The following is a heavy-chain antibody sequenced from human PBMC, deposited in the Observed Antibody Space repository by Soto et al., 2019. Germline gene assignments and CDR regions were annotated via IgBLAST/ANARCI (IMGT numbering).Heavy chain of an antibody. J-gene: IGHJ3*02. Sequence: PSETLSLTCTVSGASISSYFWTWGRQSPGKGLQWIGYVHYSGNTNYNPSLSSRVTMSVDTSKNQFSLRLTSVTAANTAVYYCARMNQLAPKRNAFDIWGQGTMVTVSS. CDR2: VHYSGNT. CDR1: GASISSYF. D-gene: IGHD1-1*01. CDR3: ARMNQLAPKRNAFDI. V-gene: IGHV4-59*01.